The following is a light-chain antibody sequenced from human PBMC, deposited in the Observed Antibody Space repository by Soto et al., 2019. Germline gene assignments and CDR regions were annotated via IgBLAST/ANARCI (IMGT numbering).Light chain of an antibody. J-gene: IGKJ1*01. Sequence: EIVMTQSPATLSVSPGERATLSCRASQSVSSNLAWYQQKPGQAPRLLIYGAFSRATGIPDRFSGSGSGTDFTLTISRLEPEDFAVYFCYQYDSSPWTFGQGTKVDIK. V-gene: IGKV3-20*01. CDR2: GAF. CDR3: YQYDSSPWT. CDR1: QSVSSN.